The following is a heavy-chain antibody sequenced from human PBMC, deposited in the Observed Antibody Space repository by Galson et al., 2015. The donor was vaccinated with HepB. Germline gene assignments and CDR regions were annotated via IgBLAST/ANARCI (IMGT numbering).Heavy chain of an antibody. CDR1: GGSXXXXXXX. CDR3: ARAGKVAVPFGXXY. Sequence: TLSLTCTVSGGSXXXXXXXXXXXXQHPGKGLGWIGYIYYXGSTNYNPSPKSLVTXSVDTSKNQFPLKLSSVTAADTAVYYCARAGKVAVPFGXXYWGQGTLVT. D-gene: IGHD3-10*01. J-gene: IGHJ4*02. CDR2: IYYXGST. V-gene: IGHV4-31*01.